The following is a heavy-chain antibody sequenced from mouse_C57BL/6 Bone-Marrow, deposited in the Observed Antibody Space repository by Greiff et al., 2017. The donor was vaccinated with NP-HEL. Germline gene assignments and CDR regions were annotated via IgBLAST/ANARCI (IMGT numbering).Heavy chain of an antibody. CDR3: ARVDGTLYAMDY. V-gene: IGHV5-16*01. CDR2: INYDGSST. Sequence: EVHLVESEGGLVQPGSSMKLSCTASGFTFSDYYMAWVRQVPEKGLEWVANINYDGSSTYYLDSLKSRFIISRDNAKNILYLQMSSLKSEDTATYYCARVDGTLYAMDYWGQGTSVTVSS. J-gene: IGHJ4*01. CDR1: GFTFSDYY. D-gene: IGHD2-1*01.